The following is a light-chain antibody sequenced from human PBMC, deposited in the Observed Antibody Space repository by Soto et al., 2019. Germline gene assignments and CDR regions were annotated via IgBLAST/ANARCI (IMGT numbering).Light chain of an antibody. V-gene: IGLV2-14*01. CDR2: QVY. Sequence: QSALTQPASVSGSLGQSITISCTGTNSDVGGYNYVSWYQHHPGKAPKLIVYQVYSRPSGVSNRFSGSKFGNTASLSSSGLQADDEAEYYCRSYTRTTTFVGFGGGTK. CDR3: RSYTRTTTFVG. CDR1: NSDVGGYNY. J-gene: IGLJ2*01.